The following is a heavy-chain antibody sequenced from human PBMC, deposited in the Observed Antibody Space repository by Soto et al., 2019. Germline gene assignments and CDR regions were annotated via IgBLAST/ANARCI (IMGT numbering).Heavy chain of an antibody. D-gene: IGHD3-3*01. Sequence: GASVKVSCKASGGTFSSYAISWVRQAPGQGLEWMGGIIPIFGTANYAQKFQGRVTFTADESTSTAYMELSSLRSEDTAVYYCARGGLRFLESHGMDVWGQGTTVTVSS. V-gene: IGHV1-69*13. CDR3: ARGGLRFLESHGMDV. J-gene: IGHJ6*02. CDR1: GGTFSSYA. CDR2: IIPIFGTA.